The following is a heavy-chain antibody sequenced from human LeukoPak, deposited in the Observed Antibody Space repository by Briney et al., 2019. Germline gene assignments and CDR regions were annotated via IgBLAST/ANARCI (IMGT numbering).Heavy chain of an antibody. D-gene: IGHD4-17*01. V-gene: IGHV1-2*02. CDR1: GYTFTGYY. CDR3: ARSGDDYGDHYYFDY. J-gene: IGHJ4*02. Sequence: ASVKVSCKASGYTFTGYYMHWVRQAPGQGLEWMGWINPNSGGTNYAQKFQGRVTMTRDTSISTAYMELSRLRSDDTAVYYCARSGDDYGDHYYFDYWGQGTLVTVSS. CDR2: INPNSGGT.